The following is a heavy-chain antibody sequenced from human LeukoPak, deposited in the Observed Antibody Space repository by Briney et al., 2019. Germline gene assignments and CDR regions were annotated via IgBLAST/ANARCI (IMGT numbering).Heavy chain of an antibody. CDR2: INPSGGST. J-gene: IGHJ4*02. V-gene: IGHV1-46*01. D-gene: IGHD4-17*01. CDR3: ARLGGRTTVTTVDY. CDR1: GFPFSAYP. Sequence: GASVKVSCKASGFPFSAYPMHWVRQAPGQGLEWTGIINPSGGSTSYAQKFQGRVTMTRDTSTSTVYMELSSLRSEDTAVYYCARLGGRTTVTTVDYWGQGTLVTVSS.